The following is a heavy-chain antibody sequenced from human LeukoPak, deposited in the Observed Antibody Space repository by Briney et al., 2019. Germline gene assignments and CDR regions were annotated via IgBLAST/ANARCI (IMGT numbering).Heavy chain of an antibody. D-gene: IGHD4-17*01. J-gene: IGHJ3*02. V-gene: IGHV1-8*01. CDR3: ARVSGDYVDWAAFDI. CDR1: GYTFTSYD. Sequence: ASVKVSCKASGYTFTSYDINWVRRATGQGLEWMGWMNPNSGNTGYAQKFQGRVTMTRNTSISTAYMELSSLRSEDTAVYHCARVSGDYVDWAAFDIWGQGTMVTVSS. CDR2: MNPNSGNT.